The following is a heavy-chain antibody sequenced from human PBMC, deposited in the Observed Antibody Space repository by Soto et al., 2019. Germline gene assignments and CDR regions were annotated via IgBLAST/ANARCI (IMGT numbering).Heavy chain of an antibody. D-gene: IGHD6-13*01. V-gene: IGHV3-23*01. CDR3: VRSFTWYSEADY. J-gene: IGHJ4*02. CDR2: ISGGGGDT. Sequence: PGGSLRLSCAASGFTYSSYALAWVRQAPGKGLEWVSSISGGGGDTSYADSVRGRFTISRGNSKNTLYLQMNSLRAEDAAVYYCVRSFTWYSEADYWGQGTLVTVSS. CDR1: GFTYSSYA.